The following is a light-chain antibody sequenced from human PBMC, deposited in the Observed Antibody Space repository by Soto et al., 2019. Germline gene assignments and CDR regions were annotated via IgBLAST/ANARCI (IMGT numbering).Light chain of an antibody. J-gene: IGKJ4*01. Sequence: DIQMTQSPSSLSAFVGDTVTITCRASQDISNFLVWYQQKQGRVPKLLIYAASTLESGVPSRFSGSGSGTDFTLTISSLQPEDVATYYCQKCKIAPFTFGGGTKVEMK. CDR2: AAS. CDR1: QDISNF. CDR3: QKCKIAPFT. V-gene: IGKV1-27*01.